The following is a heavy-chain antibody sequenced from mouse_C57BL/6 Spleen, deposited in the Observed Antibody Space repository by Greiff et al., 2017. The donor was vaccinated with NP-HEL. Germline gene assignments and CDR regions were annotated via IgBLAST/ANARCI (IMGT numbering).Heavy chain of an antibody. CDR3: ASGGYYFDY. CDR2: INPNNGGT. CDR1: GYTFTDYN. V-gene: IGHV1-22*01. Sequence: EVQLQQSGPELVKPGVSVKMSCKASGYTFTDYNMHWVKQSHGKSLEWIGYINPNNGGTSYNQKFKGKATLTVNKSSSTAYMELRSLTSEDSAVYYCASGGYYFDYWGQGTTLTVSS. J-gene: IGHJ2*01.